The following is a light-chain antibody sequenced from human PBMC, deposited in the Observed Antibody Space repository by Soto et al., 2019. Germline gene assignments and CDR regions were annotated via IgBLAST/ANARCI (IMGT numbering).Light chain of an antibody. CDR3: SSYRGGSTDV. CDR1: SSDVGGYEY. V-gene: IGLV2-14*01. CDR2: EVS. Sequence: QSALTQPASVSGSPGQSITISCTGTSSDVGGYEYVSWYQQHPGKAPKLMIYEVSDRPSGVSSRFSGSKSGNTASLTISGLQAEDEADYYCSSYRGGSTDVFGTGTKVTVL. J-gene: IGLJ1*01.